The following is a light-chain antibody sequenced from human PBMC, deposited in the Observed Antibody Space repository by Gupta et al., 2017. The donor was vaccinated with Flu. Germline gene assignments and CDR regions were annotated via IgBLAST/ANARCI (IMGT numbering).Light chain of an antibody. CDR2: GAS. CDR3: QQYGGAPFT. V-gene: IGKV3-20*01. J-gene: IGKJ2*01. CDR1: LSVPGSK. Sequence: EIVLTQSPDTLCLSPGDRATLPCRASLSVPGSKVAWYQQKPGQAPKLLISGASRRTTGIPDRISGSGSGTGFSLTISRLEPEDSAVYYCQQYGGAPFTFGQGTKLEI.